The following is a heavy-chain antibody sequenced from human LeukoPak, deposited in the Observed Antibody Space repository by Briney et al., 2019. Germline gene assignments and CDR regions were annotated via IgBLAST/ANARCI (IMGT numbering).Heavy chain of an antibody. J-gene: IGHJ4*02. CDR1: GFTVSSNY. V-gene: IGHV3-48*01. D-gene: IGHD1-26*01. Sequence: GGSLRLSCAASGFTVSSNYMSWVRQAPGKGLEWVSYISSGSVTIYYADSVKGRFTISRDNAKNSLYLQMSSLRAEDTAVYFCARDPARYSGSYPPDYWGQGTLVTVSS. CDR2: ISSGSVTI. CDR3: ARDPARYSGSYPPDY.